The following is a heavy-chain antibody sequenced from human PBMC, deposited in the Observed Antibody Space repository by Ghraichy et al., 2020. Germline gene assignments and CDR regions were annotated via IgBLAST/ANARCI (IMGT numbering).Heavy chain of an antibody. CDR2: IYPGDSDT. Sequence: GESLNISCKGSGYSFTSYWIGWVRQMPGKGLEWMGIIYPGDSDTRYSPSFQGQVTISADKSISTAYLQWSSLKASDTAMYYCARLPADCSSTSCADYYYYGMDVWGQGTTVTVSS. CDR3: ARLPADCSSTSCADYYYYGMDV. D-gene: IGHD2-2*01. V-gene: IGHV5-51*01. CDR1: GYSFTSYW. J-gene: IGHJ6*02.